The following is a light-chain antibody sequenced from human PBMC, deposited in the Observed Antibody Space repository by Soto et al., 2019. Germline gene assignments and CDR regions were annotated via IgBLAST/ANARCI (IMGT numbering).Light chain of an antibody. CDR2: WAS. J-gene: IGKJ4*01. CDR1: QSFLYSSNNRNY. V-gene: IGKV4-1*01. Sequence: ILMTQSPASLAVSLGERVTINCKSSQSFLYSSNNRNYLAWYQQKPGQPPKLLIYWASTRESGVPDRFSGSGSGTDFTLTISSLQAEDVAVYYCQQYYNTPLTFGGGTKVDI. CDR3: QQYYNTPLT.